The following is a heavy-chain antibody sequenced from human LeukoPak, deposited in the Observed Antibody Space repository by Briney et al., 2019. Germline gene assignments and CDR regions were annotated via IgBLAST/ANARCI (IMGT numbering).Heavy chain of an antibody. CDR3: ARDYQDSGSYYAAFDI. Sequence: GGSLRLSCAASEFTFSSYGMSWVRQAPGRGLEWVSSISGSGGSTQYADSVQGRFAISRDNSKNVLYLQMNSLRAEDTAVYYCARDYQDSGSYYAAFDIWGQGTMVTVSS. CDR2: ISGSGGST. CDR1: EFTFSSYG. D-gene: IGHD1-26*01. J-gene: IGHJ3*02. V-gene: IGHV3-23*01.